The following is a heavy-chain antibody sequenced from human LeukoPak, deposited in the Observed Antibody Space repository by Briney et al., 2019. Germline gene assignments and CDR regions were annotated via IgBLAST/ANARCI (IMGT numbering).Heavy chain of an antibody. CDR1: GFIFSSYG. Sequence: GGTLRHSCAASGFIFSSYGMSWVRQAPGKGLEWVSAISGSGGSTYYADSVKGRFTISRDNSKNTLYLQMNNLRAEDTAVYYCAKTRGSGPFDYWGQGTLVTVSS. V-gene: IGHV3-23*01. D-gene: IGHD3-10*01. J-gene: IGHJ4*02. CDR2: ISGSGGST. CDR3: AKTRGSGPFDY.